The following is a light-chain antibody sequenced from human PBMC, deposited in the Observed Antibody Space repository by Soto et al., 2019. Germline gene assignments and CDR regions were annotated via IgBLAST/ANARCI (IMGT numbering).Light chain of an antibody. J-gene: IGKJ1*01. CDR3: QQYGSSPWT. CDR1: QSVSSSF. V-gene: IGKV3-20*01. CDR2: GAS. Sequence: EIVLTQSPGTLSLSPGQRATLSCRASQSVSSSFLAWYQQKAGQAPRPLIYGASSRATGIPDRFSGSGSGTDFTLTISRLEPEDSAVYYCQQYGSSPWTFGQGTKVEIK.